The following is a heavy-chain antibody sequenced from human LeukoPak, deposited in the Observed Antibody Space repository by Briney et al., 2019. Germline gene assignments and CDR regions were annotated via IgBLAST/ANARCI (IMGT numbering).Heavy chain of an antibody. J-gene: IGHJ4*02. Sequence: GGSLRLSCTPSGFTFGDYAMSWFGQAPGKGLEWVGFIRSKAYGGTTEYAASVKGRFTISRDDSKSIAYLQMNSLKTGDTAVYYCTRDSRTMVNGYWGQGTLVTVSS. V-gene: IGHV3-49*03. D-gene: IGHD5-18*01. CDR2: IRSKAYGGTT. CDR3: TRDSRTMVNGY. CDR1: GFTFGDYA.